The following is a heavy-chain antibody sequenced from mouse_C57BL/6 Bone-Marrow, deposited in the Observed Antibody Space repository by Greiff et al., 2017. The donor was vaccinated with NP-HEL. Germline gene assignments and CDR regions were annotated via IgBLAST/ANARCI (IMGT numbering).Heavy chain of an antibody. CDR3: VRGLRRGFAY. Sequence: DVQLVESGGGLVQPKGSLKLSCAASGFTFNTYAMHWVRQAPGKGLEWVARIRSKSSTYATYYADSVKDRFTISRDDSQSMLYLQMNNLKTEDTAMYYCVRGLRRGFAYWGQGTLVTVSA. D-gene: IGHD2-4*01. V-gene: IGHV10-3*01. CDR1: GFTFNTYA. CDR2: IRSKSSTYAT. J-gene: IGHJ3*01.